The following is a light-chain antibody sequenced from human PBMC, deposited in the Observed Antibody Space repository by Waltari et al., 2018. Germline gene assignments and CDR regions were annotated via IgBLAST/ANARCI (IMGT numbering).Light chain of an antibody. CDR3: SSRTTSTTLV. V-gene: IGLV2-14*03. J-gene: IGLJ3*02. CDR1: SSDVGYSNY. CDR2: DVN. Sequence: QSALTQPASVSASPGQSITISCTGTSSDVGYSNYVSWYQHHPGKAPKPIIYDVNNRPSGVSHRFSGSKSGNTASLAISGLQAEDEADYYCSSRTTSTTLVFGGGTKLTVL.